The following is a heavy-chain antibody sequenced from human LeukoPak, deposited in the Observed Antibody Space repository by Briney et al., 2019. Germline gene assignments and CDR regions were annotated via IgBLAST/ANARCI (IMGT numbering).Heavy chain of an antibody. J-gene: IGHJ4*02. D-gene: IGHD6-19*01. CDR2: ISSSSSYI. V-gene: IGHV3-21*01. CDR1: GFTFSSYS. CDR3: ARDLIPEYSSGWCY. Sequence: GGSLRLSCAASGFTFSSYSMNWVRQAPGKGLEWVSSISSSSSYIYYADSVKGRFTISRDNAKNSLYLQMNSLRAEDTAVYYCARDLIPEYSSGWCYWGQGTLVTVSS.